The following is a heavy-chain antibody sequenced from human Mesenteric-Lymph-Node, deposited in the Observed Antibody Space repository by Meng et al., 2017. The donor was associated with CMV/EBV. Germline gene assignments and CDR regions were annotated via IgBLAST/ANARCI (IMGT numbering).Heavy chain of an antibody. CDR2: ISGSGGST. CDR3: AKDSLQWLDDDAFDI. CDR1: GFTFSDHY. V-gene: IGHV3-23*01. Sequence: GESLKISCAASGFTFSDHYMDWVRQAPGKGLEWVSAISGSGGSTYYADSVKGRFTISRDNSKNTLYLQMNSLRAEDTAVYYCAKDSLQWLDDDAFDIWGQGTMVTVSS. D-gene: IGHD6-19*01. J-gene: IGHJ3*02.